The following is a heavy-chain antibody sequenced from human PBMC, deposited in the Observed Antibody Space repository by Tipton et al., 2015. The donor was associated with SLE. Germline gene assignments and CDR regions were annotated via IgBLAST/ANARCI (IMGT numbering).Heavy chain of an antibody. J-gene: IGHJ6*02. CDR2: INSNSGGA. D-gene: IGHD3-3*01. CDR1: GYTFIAYY. CDR3: ARSHRVTSQYDYRSGYQLYGMDV. Sequence: QLVQSGAEVKKSGASVKVSCKASGYTFIAYYIHWVRQAPGQGLEWVGCINSNSGGANYAQNFQGRVTLTRDISSNTVDMELSRLTSDDTAVYYCARSHRVTSQYDYRSGYQLYGMDVWGQGTTVSVSS. V-gene: IGHV1-2*02.